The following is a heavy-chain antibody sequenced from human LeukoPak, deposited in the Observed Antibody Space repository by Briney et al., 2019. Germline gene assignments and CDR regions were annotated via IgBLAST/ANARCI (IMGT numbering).Heavy chain of an antibody. Sequence: PGGSLRLSCAASGFTFSSYGMHWVRQAPGKGLEWVAVISYDGSNKYYADSVKGRFTISRDNSKNTLYLQMNSLRAEDTAVYYCAKDLAGATVFDYWGQGTLVTVSS. J-gene: IGHJ4*02. D-gene: IGHD1-26*01. CDR2: ISYDGSNK. CDR3: AKDLAGATVFDY. CDR1: GFTFSSYG. V-gene: IGHV3-30*18.